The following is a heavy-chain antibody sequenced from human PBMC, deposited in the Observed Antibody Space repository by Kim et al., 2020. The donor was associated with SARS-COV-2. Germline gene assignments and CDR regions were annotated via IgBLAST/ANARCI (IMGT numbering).Heavy chain of an antibody. V-gene: IGHV3-23*01. J-gene: IGHJ4*02. Sequence: VKGRCTISRDNSKNTLYLQMNSLRAEDTAVYYCAKDGGYFDWLLSYFDYWGQGTLVTVSS. D-gene: IGHD3-9*01. CDR3: AKDGGYFDWLLSYFDY.